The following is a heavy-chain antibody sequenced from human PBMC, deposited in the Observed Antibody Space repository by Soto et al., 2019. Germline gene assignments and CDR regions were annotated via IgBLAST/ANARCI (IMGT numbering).Heavy chain of an antibody. D-gene: IGHD2-2*02. CDR3: ARQGYCSSTACYTVDY. Sequence: GESLKISCKGSGYSFTNYWIGWVRQMPGKGLEWMGIIYPGDSNTRYSPSFQGQVTISADKSVSTAYLQWSSLKASDTAMYYCARQGYCSSTACYTVDYWGQGTLVTVSS. V-gene: IGHV5-51*01. CDR1: GYSFTNYW. CDR2: IYPGDSNT. J-gene: IGHJ4*02.